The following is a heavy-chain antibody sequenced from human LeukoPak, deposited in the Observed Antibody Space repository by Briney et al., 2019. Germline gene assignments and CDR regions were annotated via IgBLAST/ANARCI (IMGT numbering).Heavy chain of an antibody. V-gene: IGHV4-61*02. Sequence: PSETLSLTCTVSGGSISSSSYYWSWIRQPAGKGLEWIGRIYASGSTNYNPSLKSRVTISVDTSKNQFSLKLSSVTAADTAVYYCARVLRGYYGSGTLDVWGKGTTVTVSS. CDR2: IYASGST. CDR3: ARVLRGYYGSGTLDV. J-gene: IGHJ6*04. D-gene: IGHD3-10*01. CDR1: GGSISSSSYY.